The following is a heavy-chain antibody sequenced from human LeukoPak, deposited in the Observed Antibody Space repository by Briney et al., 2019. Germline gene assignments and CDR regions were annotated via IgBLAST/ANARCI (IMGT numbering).Heavy chain of an antibody. D-gene: IGHD4-23*01. Sequence: PSETLSLTCTVSGGSISSYYWSWIRQPPGKGLEWIGYIYYSGSTNYNPSLKSRVTISVDTSKNQFSLKLSSVTAADTAVYYCARNLYGGNLNYFDYWGQGTLVTVPS. J-gene: IGHJ4*02. V-gene: IGHV4-59*01. CDR1: GGSISSYY. CDR2: IYYSGST. CDR3: ARNLYGGNLNYFDY.